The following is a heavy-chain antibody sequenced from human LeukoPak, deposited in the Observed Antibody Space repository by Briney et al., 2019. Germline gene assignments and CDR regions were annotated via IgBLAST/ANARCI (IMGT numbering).Heavy chain of an antibody. V-gene: IGHV3-21*01. CDR1: GFSFSSYG. J-gene: IGHJ4*02. Sequence: PGGSLRLSCAVSGFSFSSYGMNWVRHGPGQGLEWVSSISISSSYIYYADSVKGRFTISRINANNSLYLQMNSLRADDTAEYYWARSYSGSRGTFDYWGQGTLVTVSS. D-gene: IGHD6-6*01. CDR3: ARSYSGSRGTFDY. CDR2: ISISSSYI.